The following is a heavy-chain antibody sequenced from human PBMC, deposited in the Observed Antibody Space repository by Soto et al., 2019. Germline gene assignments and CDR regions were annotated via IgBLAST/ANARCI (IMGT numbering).Heavy chain of an antibody. CDR2: TYYRSKWYN. V-gene: IGHV6-1*01. CDR1: GDSVSSNSAA. Sequence: SQTLSLTCAISGDSVSSNSAAWNWIRQSPSRGLEWLGRTYYRSKWYNDYAVSVKSRITINPDTSKNQFSLQLNSVTPEDTAVYYCARGRARGYCSGGSCTRSYYFDYWGQGTLVTVSS. CDR3: ARGRARGYCSGGSCTRSYYFDY. J-gene: IGHJ4*02. D-gene: IGHD2-15*01.